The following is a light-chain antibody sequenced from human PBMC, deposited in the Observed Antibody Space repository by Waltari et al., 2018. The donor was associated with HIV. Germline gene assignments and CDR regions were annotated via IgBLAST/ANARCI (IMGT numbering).Light chain of an antibody. Sequence: QSALTQPPSASGSPGQSVTISCTGTSSDVGSYNYVSWYQQHPGKAPRLIIYDVSQRPSGVPDRFSGSKSGNTASLTVSGLQAGDEADYYCSSYAGSNNLLFGGGTKLTVL. CDR1: SSDVGSYNY. J-gene: IGLJ2*01. CDR2: DVS. V-gene: IGLV2-8*01. CDR3: SSYAGSNNLL.